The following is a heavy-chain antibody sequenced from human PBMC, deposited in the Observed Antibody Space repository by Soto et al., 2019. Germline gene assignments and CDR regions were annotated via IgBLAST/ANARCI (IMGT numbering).Heavy chain of an antibody. V-gene: IGHV3-48*01. CDR3: ARDQLYYNDISGRPLKAFDV. CDR2: IGIGSSTK. CDR1: GFTFRNYG. Sequence: EVDLVESGGGLVQSGGSLRLSCAASGFTFRNYGMNWVRQAPGKGLEWVSYIGIGSSTKYYADSVKGRFTISRDNAKNSLYLQMNSRRAEDTAVYYCARDQLYYNDISGRPLKAFDVWGQGTMVTVSS. J-gene: IGHJ3*01. D-gene: IGHD3-22*01.